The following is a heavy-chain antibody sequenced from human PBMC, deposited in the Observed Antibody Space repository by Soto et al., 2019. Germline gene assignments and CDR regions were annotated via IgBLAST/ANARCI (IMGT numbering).Heavy chain of an antibody. J-gene: IGHJ4*02. CDR1: GQSFSGHS. Sequence: QVQLQQWGAGLVKPSETLSLSCAVYGQSFSGHSWAWIRQPPGKGLEWIGEINESGSTYYNPSLKSRVTLSTDTSKNQFSLKLSSVSAADTAAYFCARGSGIVALPGELEDVNYDYWGQGTLVNVPS. V-gene: IGHV4-34*01. CDR3: ARGSGIVALPGELEDVNYDY. CDR2: INESGST. D-gene: IGHD1-1*01.